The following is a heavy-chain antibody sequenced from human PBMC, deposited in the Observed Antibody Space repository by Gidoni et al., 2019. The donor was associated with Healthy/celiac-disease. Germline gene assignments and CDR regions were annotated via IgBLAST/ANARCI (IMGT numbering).Heavy chain of an antibody. D-gene: IGHD3-22*01. J-gene: IGHJ4*02. V-gene: IGHV3-30*18. CDR3: AKDGTTYYYDSSGYRPLDY. CDR1: GFTFSSYG. Sequence: QVQLVESGGGVVQPGRSLRLSCAASGFTFSSYGMHWVRQAPGKGLEWVAVISYDGSNKYYADSVKGRFTISRDNSKNTLYLQMNSLRAEDTAVYYCAKDGTTYYYDSSGYRPLDYWGQGTLVTVSS. CDR2: ISYDGSNK.